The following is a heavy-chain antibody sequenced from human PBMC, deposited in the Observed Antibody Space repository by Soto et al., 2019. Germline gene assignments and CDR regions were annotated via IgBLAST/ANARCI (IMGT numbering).Heavy chain of an antibody. J-gene: IGHJ4*02. CDR3: ARGSLFRSGWSPFDY. Sequence: TGGSLRLSCAASKFTFSSYGMHWVRQAPGKGLEWVAVIWYDGSNKYYADSVKGRFTISRDNSKNTLYLRMNSLRAEDTAVYYCARGSLFRSGWSPFDYWGQGTLVTVSS. V-gene: IGHV3-33*01. CDR2: IWYDGSNK. CDR1: KFTFSSYG. D-gene: IGHD6-19*01.